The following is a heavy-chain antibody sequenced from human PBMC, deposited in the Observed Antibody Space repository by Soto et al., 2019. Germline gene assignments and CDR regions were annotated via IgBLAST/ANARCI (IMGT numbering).Heavy chain of an antibody. D-gene: IGHD2-15*01. CDR3: ARLVDCMGGSCYEEGFWFDP. CDR2: IYPGDSDT. CDR1: GYSFTSYW. J-gene: IGHJ5*02. V-gene: IGHV5-51*01. Sequence: GESLKISCKGSGYSFTSYWIGWVRQMPGKGLEWMGIIYPGDSDTRYSPSFQGQVTISADKSISTAYLQWSSLKASDTAMYYCARLVDCMGGSCYEEGFWFDPWGQGTLVTVSS.